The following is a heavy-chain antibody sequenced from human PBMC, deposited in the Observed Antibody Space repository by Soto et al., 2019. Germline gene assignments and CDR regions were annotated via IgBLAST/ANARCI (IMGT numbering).Heavy chain of an antibody. J-gene: IGHJ4*02. CDR2: IYHSGTT. D-gene: IGHD3-22*01. CDR3: TRASPRSPRGYDY. V-gene: IGHV4-30-2*01. Sequence: SETLSLTCAVSGGSISSGGYSWSWIRQPPGKGLEWIGYIYHSGTTYYNPSLKSRVTISVDRSKNQFSLKLSSVTAEDTAVYHCTRASPRSPRGYDYWGPGTLVTVSS. CDR1: GGSISSGGYS.